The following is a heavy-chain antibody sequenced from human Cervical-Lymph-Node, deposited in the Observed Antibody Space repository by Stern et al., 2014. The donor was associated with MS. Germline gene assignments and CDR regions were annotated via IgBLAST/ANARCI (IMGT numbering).Heavy chain of an antibody. D-gene: IGHD2-15*01. CDR3: ASEYPGRRKFDY. CDR1: GFTFSNYV. V-gene: IGHV3-30-3*01. CDR2: ISYDGSNT. Sequence: VQLLESGGGVVQPGRSLRLSCAASGFTFSNYVMDWVRQAPGKGLEWVAVISYDGSNTYYADAVKGRFTISRDNSRNTLYLQMNSLRVEDTAVYYCASEYPGRRKFDYWGQGTLVTVSS. J-gene: IGHJ4*02.